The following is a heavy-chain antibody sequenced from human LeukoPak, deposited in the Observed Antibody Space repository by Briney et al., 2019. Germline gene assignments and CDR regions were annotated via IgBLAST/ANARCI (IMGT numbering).Heavy chain of an antibody. V-gene: IGHV1-8*01. J-gene: IGHJ6*03. D-gene: IGHD5-12*01. CDR2: MNPNSGNT. CDR1: GYTFTSYD. Sequence: ASVKVSCKASGYTFTSYDINWVRQATGQGLEWMGWMNPNSGNTGYAQKFQGRVTMTRNTSISTAYMELSSLRSEDTAVYYCARDIGPPYSGYGYRAYYMDVWGKGTTVTVSS. CDR3: ARDIGPPYSGYGYRAYYMDV.